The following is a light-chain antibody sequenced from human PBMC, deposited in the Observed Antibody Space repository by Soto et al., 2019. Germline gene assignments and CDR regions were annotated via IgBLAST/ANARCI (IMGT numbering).Light chain of an antibody. J-gene: IGLJ1*01. V-gene: IGLV1-51*01. CDR1: SSNIGNNY. CDR3: GPWDSSLSAGV. CDR2: DNY. Sequence: QSVLTQPPSVSAAPGQKVTISCSGSSSNIGNNYVSWYQQLPGTAPKLLIYDNYERPSGIPDRFSGSKSGTSATLGITGLQTGDEADYYCGPWDSSLSAGVFGTGTKLTVL.